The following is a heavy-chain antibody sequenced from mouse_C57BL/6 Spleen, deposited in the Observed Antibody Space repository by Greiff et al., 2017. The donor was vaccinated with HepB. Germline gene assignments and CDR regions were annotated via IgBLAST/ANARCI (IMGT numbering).Heavy chain of an antibody. D-gene: IGHD3-2*02. J-gene: IGHJ2*01. Sequence: QVQLQQPGAELVKPGASVKLSCKASGYTFTSYWMQWVKQRPGQGLEWIGEIDPSDSYTNYNQKFKGKATLTVDTSSSTAYMQLSSLTSEDSAVYDCARGRTAQATLFDYWGQGTTLTVSS. V-gene: IGHV1-50*01. CDR1: GYTFTSYW. CDR2: IDPSDSYT. CDR3: ARGRTAQATLFDY.